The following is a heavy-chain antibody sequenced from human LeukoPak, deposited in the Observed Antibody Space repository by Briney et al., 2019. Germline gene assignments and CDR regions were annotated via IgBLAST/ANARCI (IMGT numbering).Heavy chain of an antibody. V-gene: IGHV3-7*01. Sequence: GGSLRLSCVASGFTFVSHWMTWVRQTPGKGLEWVANINQDGSEKYYVDSVKGRFTISRDNAKNSLYLQMNSLRAEDTAVYYCAELGITMIGGVWGKGTTVTISS. J-gene: IGHJ6*04. CDR3: AELGITMIGGV. D-gene: IGHD3-10*02. CDR1: GFTFVSHW. CDR2: INQDGSEK.